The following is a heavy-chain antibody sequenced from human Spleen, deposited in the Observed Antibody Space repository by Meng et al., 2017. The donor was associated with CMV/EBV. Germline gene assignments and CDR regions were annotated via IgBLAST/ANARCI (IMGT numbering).Heavy chain of an antibody. D-gene: IGHD2-2*01. J-gene: IGHJ5*02. Sequence: SETLSLTCTVSGGSISSYYWSWIRQPPGKGLEWIGYISYSGSTNYNPSLKSRVTLSVDTSKNQFSLKLSSVTAADTAVYYCARVGCSSTSCYQYNWFDPWGQGTLVTVSS. V-gene: IGHV4-59*01. CDR1: GGSISSYY. CDR3: ARVGCSSTSCYQYNWFDP. CDR2: ISYSGST.